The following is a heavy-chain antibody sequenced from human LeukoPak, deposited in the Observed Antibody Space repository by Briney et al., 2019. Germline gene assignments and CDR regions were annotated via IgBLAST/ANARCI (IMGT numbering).Heavy chain of an antibody. CDR1: GSTFSDYY. Sequence: GGSLRLSCAASGSTFSDYYMSWIRQAPGKGLEWVSYISSGSTIYYADSVKGRFTISRDNAKNSLYLQMNSLRAEDTAVYYCARVTQWLVLDYWGQGTLVTVSS. D-gene: IGHD6-19*01. CDR2: ISSGSTI. J-gene: IGHJ4*02. CDR3: ARVTQWLVLDY. V-gene: IGHV3-11*01.